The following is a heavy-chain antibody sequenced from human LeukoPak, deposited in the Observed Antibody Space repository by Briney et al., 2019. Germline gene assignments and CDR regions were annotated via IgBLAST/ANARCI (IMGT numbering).Heavy chain of an antibody. Sequence: GGSLRLSCAASGFTFSTYAMSWVRQAPGKGLEWVSTISDSGANTYYADSVKGRFIISRDNSENTLYLQMNSLRAEDTAVYYCAKGGDGYNYYFDYWGQETLVTVSS. CDR1: GFTFSTYA. CDR3: AKGGDGYNYYFDY. D-gene: IGHD5-24*01. CDR2: ISDSGANT. J-gene: IGHJ4*02. V-gene: IGHV3-23*01.